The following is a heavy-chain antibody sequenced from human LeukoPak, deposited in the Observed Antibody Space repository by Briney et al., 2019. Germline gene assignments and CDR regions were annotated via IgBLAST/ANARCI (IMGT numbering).Heavy chain of an antibody. V-gene: IGHV4-39*01. CDR1: GGSISGSSYY. CDR2: IYYSGST. Sequence: SETLSLTCTVSGGSISGSSYYWGWIRQPPGKGLEWIGSIYYSGSTYYNPSLKSRVTISVDTSKNQFSLKLSSVTAADTAVYYCATSYGVINWFDPWGQGTLVTVSS. J-gene: IGHJ5*02. CDR3: ATSYGVINWFDP. D-gene: IGHD4-17*01.